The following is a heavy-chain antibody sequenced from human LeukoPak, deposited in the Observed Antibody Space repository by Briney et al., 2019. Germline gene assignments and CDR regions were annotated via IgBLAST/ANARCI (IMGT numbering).Heavy chain of an antibody. CDR3: AKDYGYSSSGYDY. J-gene: IGHJ4*02. CDR1: GFTFDDYG. Sequence: GRSLRLSCEASGFTFDDYGMHWVRQAPGKGLEWVSTISWNSASVGYVDSVKGRFTISRDNAKKTLYLQMNSLRPEDTALYYCAKDYGYSSSGYDYWGQGTLVTVSS. V-gene: IGHV3-9*01. CDR2: ISWNSASV. D-gene: IGHD6-13*01.